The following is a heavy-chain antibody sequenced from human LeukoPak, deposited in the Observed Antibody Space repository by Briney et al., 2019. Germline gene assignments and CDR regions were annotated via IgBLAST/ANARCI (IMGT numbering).Heavy chain of an antibody. CDR2: IRSKAYGGTT. D-gene: IGHD6-19*01. Sequence: PGRSLRLSCTASGFTFGDYAMSWVRQAPGKGLEWVGFIRSKAYGGTTEYAASVKGRFTISRDDSKSIAYLQMNSLKTEDTAVYYCTRDLRVMRGQWLVRGDYWGQGTLVTVSS. J-gene: IGHJ4*02. V-gene: IGHV3-49*04. CDR1: GFTFGDYA. CDR3: TRDLRVMRGQWLVRGDY.